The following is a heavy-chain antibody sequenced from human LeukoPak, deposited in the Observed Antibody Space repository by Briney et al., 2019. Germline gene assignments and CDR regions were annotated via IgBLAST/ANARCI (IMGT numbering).Heavy chain of an antibody. V-gene: IGHV3-15*01. CDR2: IKSKTDGGTT. Sequence: GGSLRLSCAASGFTVSGNYMSWVRQAPGKGLEWVGRIKSKTDGGTTDYAAPVKGRFTISRDDSKNTLYLQMNSLKTEDTAVYYCTTSIYVIIWQTFDYWGQGTLVTVSS. CDR3: TTSIYVIIWQTFDY. J-gene: IGHJ4*02. D-gene: IGHD3-16*02. CDR1: GFTVSGNY.